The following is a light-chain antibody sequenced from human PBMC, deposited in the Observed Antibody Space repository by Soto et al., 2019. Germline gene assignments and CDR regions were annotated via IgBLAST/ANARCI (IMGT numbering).Light chain of an antibody. CDR1: QDINNC. CDR3: QQCEDLPLT. Sequence: IRLTQSPSSFSASTGDRVTITCQASQDINNCLNWYQQSPGKAPKLLIYDASNLETGVPSRFSGSGSGTDVSFTISSLQPDDSETYLGQQCEDLPLTFGGGTKVDIK. J-gene: IGKJ4*01. CDR2: DAS. V-gene: IGKV1-33*01.